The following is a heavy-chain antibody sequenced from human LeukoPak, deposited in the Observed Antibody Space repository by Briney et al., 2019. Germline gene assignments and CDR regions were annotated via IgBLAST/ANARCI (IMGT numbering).Heavy chain of an antibody. V-gene: IGHV3-48*02. J-gene: IGHJ3*02. CDR1: GFTFTSYN. CDR2: ISGGSSTI. Sequence: GGSLRLSCAVSGFTFTSYNMNWVRQAPGKGLEWIAYISGGSSTIFYADSVKGRFTISRDNGKNSLYLQMNSLRDEDTAVYYCARDSVSFPHDAFDIWGQGTVVAVSS. D-gene: IGHD2-15*01. CDR3: ARDSVSFPHDAFDI.